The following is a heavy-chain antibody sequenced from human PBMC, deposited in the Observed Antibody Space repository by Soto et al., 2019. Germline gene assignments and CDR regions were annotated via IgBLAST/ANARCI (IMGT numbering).Heavy chain of an antibody. CDR3: ARQVITMVRGDVYYYFMDV. J-gene: IGHJ6*03. V-gene: IGHV3-48*01. Sequence: GGSLRLSCAASGFTFSSYSMNWVRQAPGKGLEWVSYISSISSTIYYADSVKGRFTISRDNAKNSLYLQMNSLRAEDTAVYYCARQVITMVRGDVYYYFMDVWGKGTTVTVSS. CDR1: GFTFSSYS. CDR2: ISSISSTI. D-gene: IGHD3-10*01.